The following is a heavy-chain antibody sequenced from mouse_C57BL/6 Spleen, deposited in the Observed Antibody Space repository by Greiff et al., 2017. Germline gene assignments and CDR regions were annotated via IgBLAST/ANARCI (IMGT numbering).Heavy chain of an antibody. J-gene: IGHJ4*01. V-gene: IGHV1-55*01. CDR3: ARDYYGSSEYYYAMDY. CDR1: GYTFTSYW. D-gene: IGHD1-1*01. CDR2: IYPGSGST. Sequence: QVQLQQPGAELVKPGASVKMSCKASGYTFTSYWITWVKQRPGQGLEWIGDIYPGSGSTNYNEKFKSKATLTVDTSSRTAYMQLSSLTSEDSAVYYCARDYYGSSEYYYAMDYWGQGTSVTVSS.